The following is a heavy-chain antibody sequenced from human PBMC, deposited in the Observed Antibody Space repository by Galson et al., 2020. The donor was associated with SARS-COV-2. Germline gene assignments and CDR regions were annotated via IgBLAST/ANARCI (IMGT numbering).Heavy chain of an antibody. D-gene: IGHD3-16*01. CDR2: ISSSGDST. CDR3: AKSSSFRGGFDY. Sequence: GESLKISCAASGFTFSSYAMSWVRQAPGKGLEWVSAISSSGDSTYYGDSVKGRFTISRDNSKNTLSLHMNGLRAEDTAVYYCAKSSSFRGGFDYWGQGTLVTVSS. J-gene: IGHJ4*02. CDR1: GFTFSSYA. V-gene: IGHV3-23*01.